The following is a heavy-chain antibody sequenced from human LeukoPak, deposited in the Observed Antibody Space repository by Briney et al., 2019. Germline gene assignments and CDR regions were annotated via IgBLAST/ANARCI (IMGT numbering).Heavy chain of an antibody. J-gene: IGHJ4*02. CDR3: ARDERYYDFWSGRD. CDR1: GFTFSDYY. V-gene: IGHV3-11*04. CDR2: ISSSGSAE. D-gene: IGHD3-3*01. Sequence: GGSLRLSXAASGFTFSDYYMSWMRQAPGKGLEWVSFISSSGSAEYYADSVKGRFTISRDNAKNLLYLQMSSLTAEDTAVYYCARDERYYDFWSGRDWGQGTLVTVSS.